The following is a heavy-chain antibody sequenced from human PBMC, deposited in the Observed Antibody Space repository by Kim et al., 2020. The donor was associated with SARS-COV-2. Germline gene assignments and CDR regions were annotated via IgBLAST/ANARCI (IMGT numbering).Heavy chain of an antibody. D-gene: IGHD3-10*01. V-gene: IGHV3-23*01. CDR1: GFTFSSYA. Sequence: GGSLRLSCAASGFTFSSYAMSWVRQAPGKGLESVSAISGSGGSTYYADSVKGRFTISRDNSKNTLYLQMNSLRAEDTAVYYSAKNQGITMVRGVINGYYYYGMDVWGQGTTVTVSS. CDR2: ISGSGGST. CDR3: AKNQGITMVRGVINGYYYYGMDV. J-gene: IGHJ6*02.